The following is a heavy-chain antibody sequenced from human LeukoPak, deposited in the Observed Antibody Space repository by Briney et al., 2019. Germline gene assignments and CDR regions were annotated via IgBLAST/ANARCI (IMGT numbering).Heavy chain of an antibody. Sequence: GGSLRLSCAASGFTFTNFEMNWVRQAPGKGLEWVSYISYSGSTTSYADSVKGRFTISRDNAKNSLYLQMNSLRAEDTAVYYCARVLTHYYYYYGMDVWGQGTTVTVSS. CDR1: GFTFTNFE. J-gene: IGHJ6*02. CDR3: ARVLTHYYYYYGMDV. CDR2: ISYSGSTT. D-gene: IGHD4/OR15-4a*01. V-gene: IGHV3-48*03.